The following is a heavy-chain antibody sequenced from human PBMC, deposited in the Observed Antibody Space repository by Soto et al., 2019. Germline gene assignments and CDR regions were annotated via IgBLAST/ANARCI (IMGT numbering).Heavy chain of an antibody. D-gene: IGHD1-26*01. CDR2: IYYSGST. CDR3: ARGREWEIGWGAFDI. J-gene: IGHJ3*02. CDR1: GGSISSYY. V-gene: IGHV4-59*01. Sequence: SETLSLTCTVSGGSISSYYWSWIRQPPGKGLEWIGYIYYSGSTNYNPSLKSRVTISVDTSKNQFSLKLSSVTAADTAVYYCARGREWEIGWGAFDIWGQGTMVTVSS.